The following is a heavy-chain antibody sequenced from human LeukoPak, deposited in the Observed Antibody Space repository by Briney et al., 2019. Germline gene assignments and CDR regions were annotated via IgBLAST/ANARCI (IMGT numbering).Heavy chain of an antibody. CDR1: GGSISSSSYY. V-gene: IGHV4-39*07. J-gene: IGHJ4*02. Sequence: SETLSLTCTVSGGSISSSSYYWGWTRQPPGKGLEWIGSIYYSGSTYYNPSLKSRVTISVDTSKNQFSLKLSSVTAADTAVYYCARIKYSGSYYFDYWGQGTLVTVSS. CDR2: IYYSGST. D-gene: IGHD1-26*01. CDR3: ARIKYSGSYYFDY.